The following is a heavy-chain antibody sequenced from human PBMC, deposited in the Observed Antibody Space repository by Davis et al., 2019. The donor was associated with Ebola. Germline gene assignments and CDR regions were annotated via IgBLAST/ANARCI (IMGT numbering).Heavy chain of an antibody. CDR2: TTLSGGST. CDR3: ARGPGSI. V-gene: IGHV3-23*01. J-gene: IGHJ3*02. Sequence: GESLKISCAASGFTFDFYAMSWVRQAPGKGLEWVSATTLSGGSTYYADSVKGRFTISRDNSRNTLYLQMNSLRAEDTAVYYCARGPGSIWGQGTMVTVSS. CDR1: GFTFDFYA.